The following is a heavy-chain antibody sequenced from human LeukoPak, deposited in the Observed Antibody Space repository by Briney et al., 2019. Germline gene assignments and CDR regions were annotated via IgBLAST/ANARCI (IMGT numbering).Heavy chain of an antibody. D-gene: IGHD6-13*01. CDR2: IWYDGSNK. Sequence: GGSLRLSCTASGFTFSSYGMHWVRQAPGKGLEWVTAIWYDGSNKYYADSVKGRFTISRDNSKNTLYLQMNSLRAEDTAVYYCARDRKSSSWYGATFDYWGQGTLVTVSS. J-gene: IGHJ4*02. CDR3: ARDRKSSSWYGATFDY. V-gene: IGHV3-33*01. CDR1: GFTFSSYG.